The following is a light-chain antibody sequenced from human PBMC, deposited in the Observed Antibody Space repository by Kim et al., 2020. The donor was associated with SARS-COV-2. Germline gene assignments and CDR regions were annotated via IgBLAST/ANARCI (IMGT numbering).Light chain of an antibody. CDR2: QDS. CDR3: QAWDSSGV. CDR1: KVGDKY. Sequence: SYELTQPPSVSVSPGQTASIACSGDKVGDKYTCWYQQKPGQSPVVVIYQDSKRPSGIPERFSGSNSGNTATLTISGTQAMDEADYYCQAWDSSGVFGGGT. J-gene: IGLJ3*02. V-gene: IGLV3-1*01.